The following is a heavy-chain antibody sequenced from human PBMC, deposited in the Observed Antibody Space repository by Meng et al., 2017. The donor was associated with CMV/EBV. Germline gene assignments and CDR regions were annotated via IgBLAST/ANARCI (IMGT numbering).Heavy chain of an antibody. J-gene: IGHJ4*02. CDR2: IKQDGSEK. D-gene: IGHD3-3*01. Sequence: GGSLRLSCAASGFTFSSYWMSWVRQAPGKGLEWVANIKQDGSEKYYVDSVKGRFTISRDNAKNSLYLQMNSLRAEDTAVYYCATDPTYYDFWSSRFIDYWGQGTLVTVSS. CDR1: GFTFSSYW. CDR3: ATDPTYYDFWSSRFIDY. V-gene: IGHV3-7*01.